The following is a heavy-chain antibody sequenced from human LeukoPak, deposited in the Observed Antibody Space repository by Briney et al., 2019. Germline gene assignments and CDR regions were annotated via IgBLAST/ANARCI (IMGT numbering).Heavy chain of an antibody. CDR2: IIPIFGTA. V-gene: IGHV1-69*13. D-gene: IGHD1-26*01. Sequence: SVKVSCKASGGTFSSYTNTWVRQAPGQGLEWMGGIIPIFGTANYAQKFQGRVTITADESTSTAYMELSSLRSEDTAVYYCAHQTLVGATHTPPFDYWGQGTLVTVSS. CDR1: GGTFSSYT. CDR3: AHQTLVGATHTPPFDY. J-gene: IGHJ4*02.